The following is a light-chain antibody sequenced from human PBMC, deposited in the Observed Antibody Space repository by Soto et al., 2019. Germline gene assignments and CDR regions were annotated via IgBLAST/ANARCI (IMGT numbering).Light chain of an antibody. V-gene: IGKV3-20*01. J-gene: IGKJ5*01. Sequence: ELVLTQSPGTLSLSPGERATLSCRASQSFSSTYLAWYQQKPGQAPRLLVYGASSMATGIPDRFSGFGSGTDFTLTISRLEPEDFAVYFGQQYGSSPITFGQGTLLDSK. CDR2: GAS. CDR3: QQYGSSPIT. CDR1: QSFSSTY.